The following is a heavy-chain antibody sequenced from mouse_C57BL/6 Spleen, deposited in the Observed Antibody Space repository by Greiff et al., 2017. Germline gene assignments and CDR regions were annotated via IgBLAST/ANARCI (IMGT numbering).Heavy chain of an antibody. CDR2: IDPADGNT. J-gene: IGHJ2*01. CDR1: GFYIKHTY. D-gene: IGHD2-4*01. V-gene: IGHV14-3*01. Sequence: EVQLQQSVAELVRPGASVKLSCTASGFYIKHTYMHWVKQRPEQGLEWIGRIDPADGNTKYAPKFQGKATITADTSANTASLQLSSLTSEDTAIYYCAREGRLRYYFDYWGQGTTLTVSS. CDR3: AREGRLRYYFDY.